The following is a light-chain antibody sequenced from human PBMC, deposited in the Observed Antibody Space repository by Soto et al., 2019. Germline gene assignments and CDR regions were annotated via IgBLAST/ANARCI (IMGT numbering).Light chain of an antibody. CDR3: ASYTSSNSWE. Sequence: QSVLTQPASVSGSPGQSITISCTGTSSDVGRYIFVSWYQQHPGKAPKLIIYEVTNRPSEVSNRFSGSKSGNTASLTISGLQAEDEGDYFCASYTSSNSWEFGGGTQLTVL. V-gene: IGLV2-14*01. J-gene: IGLJ3*02. CDR1: SSDVGRYIF. CDR2: EVT.